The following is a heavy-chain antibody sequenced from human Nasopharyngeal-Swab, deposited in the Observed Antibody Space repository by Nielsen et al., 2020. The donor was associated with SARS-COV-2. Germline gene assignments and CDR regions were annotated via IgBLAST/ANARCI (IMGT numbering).Heavy chain of an antibody. CDR1: GFTFNMYS. V-gene: IGHV3-21*01. J-gene: IGHJ6*02. CDR3: ARLGTESYHYYSLDV. D-gene: IGHD1-1*01. CDR2: LSSSSNYI. Sequence: GESLKISRVTSGFTFNMYSMHWVRQAPGKGLEWVSSLSSSSNYIYYGDSVKGRFTISRDNTQKSLYLEMNSLRVEDTAVYYCARLGTESYHYYSLDVWGQGTTVTVSS.